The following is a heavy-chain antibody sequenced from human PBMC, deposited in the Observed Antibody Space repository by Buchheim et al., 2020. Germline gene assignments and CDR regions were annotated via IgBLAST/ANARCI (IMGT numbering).Heavy chain of an antibody. Sequence: EMQLVESGGGLVQPGGSLRVSCEVSGFIFSSYWMSWFRQVPGKGLEWVAVLSPDGSDNYYLDSVKGRFTISRDNSKNSLYLQMNSLRPEDTAVYYCARFTRTMAVPEDNYWGQGTL. D-gene: IGHD1-7*01. V-gene: IGHV3-7*01. CDR2: LSPDGSDN. J-gene: IGHJ4*02. CDR1: GFIFSSYW. CDR3: ARFTRTMAVPEDNY.